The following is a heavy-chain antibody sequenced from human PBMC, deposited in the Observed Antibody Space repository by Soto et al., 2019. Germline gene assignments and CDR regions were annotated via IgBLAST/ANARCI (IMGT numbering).Heavy chain of an antibody. Sequence: GASVKVSCKASGYTFTGYYMHWVRQAPGQGLEWMGWINPNSGGTNYAQKFQGWVTMTRDTSISTAYMELSRLRSDDTAVYYCARSTGSHYYGMDVWGQGTTVTVSS. CDR3: ARSTGSHYYGMDV. CDR2: INPNSGGT. CDR1: GYTFTGYY. J-gene: IGHJ6*02. D-gene: IGHD3-9*01. V-gene: IGHV1-2*04.